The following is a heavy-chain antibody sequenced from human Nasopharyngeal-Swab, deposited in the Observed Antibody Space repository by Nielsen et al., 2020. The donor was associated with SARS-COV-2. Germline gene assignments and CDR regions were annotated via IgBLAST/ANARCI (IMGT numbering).Heavy chain of an antibody. V-gene: IGHV1-8*01. J-gene: IGHJ6*02. Sequence: WVRQAPGQGLEWMGWMNPNSGNTGYAQKFQGRVTMTRNTSISTAYIELSSLRSEDTAVYYCARVPRLRYFDWLLYSYYYYGMDVWGQGTTVTVSS. D-gene: IGHD3-9*01. CDR3: ARVPRLRYFDWLLYSYYYYGMDV. CDR2: MNPNSGNT.